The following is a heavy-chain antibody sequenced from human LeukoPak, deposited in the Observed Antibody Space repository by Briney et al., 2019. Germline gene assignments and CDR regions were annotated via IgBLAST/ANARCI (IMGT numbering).Heavy chain of an antibody. CDR2: MNPNSGST. CDR3: ARTNYDFWSGFSKTPGFDY. CDR1: GYTFTRYD. D-gene: IGHD3-3*01. V-gene: IGHV1-8*01. Sequence: ASVKVSCKASGYTFTRYDINWVRQATGQGLEWMGWMNPNSGSTSYAQKFQGRVTMTRDMSTSTVYMELSSLRSEDTAVYYCARTNYDFWSGFSKTPGFDYWGQGTLVTVSS. J-gene: IGHJ4*02.